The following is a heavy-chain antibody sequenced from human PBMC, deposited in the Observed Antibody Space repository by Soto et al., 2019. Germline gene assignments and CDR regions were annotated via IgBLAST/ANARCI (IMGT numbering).Heavy chain of an antibody. CDR3: ARDRLSGYSGYDWDY. CDR2: ISADNGNT. D-gene: IGHD5-12*01. V-gene: IGHV1-18*01. Sequence: ASVKVSCKASGYTFTSYGISWVRQAPGQGLEWMGWISADNGNTNYAQNLQDRVTMTTDTSTTTAYMELKSLRSDDTAFYYCARDRLSGYSGYDWDYWGQGTLVTVSS. J-gene: IGHJ4*02. CDR1: GYTFTSYG.